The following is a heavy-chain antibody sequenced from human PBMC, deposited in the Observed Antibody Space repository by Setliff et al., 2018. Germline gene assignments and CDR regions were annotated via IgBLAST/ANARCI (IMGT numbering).Heavy chain of an antibody. J-gene: IGHJ3*02. V-gene: IGHV4-34*01. CDR2: INHSGST. CDR1: GGSFSTYY. D-gene: IGHD3-3*01. Sequence: SETLSLTCAVYGGSFSTYYWIWIRQPPGKGLEWIGEINHSGSTYYNPSLKSRVTISVDTSENQFSLKLSSVTAADTAVYYCARVGYAYNFWSGYSMKNAFDIWGQGTMVTVSS. CDR3: ARVGYAYNFWSGYSMKNAFDI.